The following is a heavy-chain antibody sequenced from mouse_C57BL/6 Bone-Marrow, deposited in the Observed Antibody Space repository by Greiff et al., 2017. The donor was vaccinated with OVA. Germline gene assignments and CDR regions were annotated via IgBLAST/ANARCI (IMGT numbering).Heavy chain of an antibody. V-gene: IGHV5-6*02. CDR2: ISSGGSYT. J-gene: IGHJ4*01. Sequence: DVKLVESGGDLVKPGGSLKLSCAASGFTFSSYGMSWVRQTPDKRLEWVATISSGGSYTYYPDSVKGRFTISRDNAKNTLYLQMSSLKSEDTAMYYCARHSWGQGTSVTVSS. CDR1: GFTFSSYG. CDR3: ARHS.